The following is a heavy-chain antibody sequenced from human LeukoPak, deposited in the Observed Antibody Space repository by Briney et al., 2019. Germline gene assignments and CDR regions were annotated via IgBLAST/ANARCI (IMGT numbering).Heavy chain of an antibody. Sequence: SETLSLTCAVCGGSFSGYYWSWIRQPPGKGLEWIGEINHSGSTNYNPSLKSRVTISVDTSKNQFSLKLSSVTAADTAVYYCATSMTFDYWGQGTLVTVSS. CDR2: INHSGST. CDR3: ATSMTFDY. CDR1: GGSFSGYY. V-gene: IGHV4-34*01. J-gene: IGHJ4*02.